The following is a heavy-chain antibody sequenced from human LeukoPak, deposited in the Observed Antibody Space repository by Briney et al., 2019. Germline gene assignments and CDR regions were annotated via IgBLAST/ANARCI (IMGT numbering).Heavy chain of an antibody. CDR3: AHRLLKYRVTTPGAPWFDP. V-gene: IGHV2-5*02. CDR1: GFSLSASGEG. Sequence: SGPTLVKPTQTLTLTCTFSGFSLSASGEGGGWIRHTPGKALEWLALIYWDDDKRYSPSLKTRLSIIKDTSKNQVVLTMTNMEPVDSGTYYCAHRLLKYRVTTPGAPWFDPWGQGTQVTVSS. D-gene: IGHD1/OR15-1a*01. J-gene: IGHJ5*02. CDR2: IYWDDDK.